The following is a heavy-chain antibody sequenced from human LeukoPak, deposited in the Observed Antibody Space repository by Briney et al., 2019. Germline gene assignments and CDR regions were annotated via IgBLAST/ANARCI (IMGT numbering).Heavy chain of an antibody. CDR3: ARDAIVRDYSTSDY. CDR2: INPNSGGT. CDR1: GYTFTGYY. V-gene: IGHV1-2*02. J-gene: IGHJ4*02. Sequence: GSLKVSCKASGYTFTGYYIHWVRQAPGQGLEWMGWINPNSGGTNYAQKFQGRVTMTRDTSISTAYMELSRLTSDDTAVYYCARDAIVRDYSTSDYWGQGTLVTVSS. D-gene: IGHD4-11*01.